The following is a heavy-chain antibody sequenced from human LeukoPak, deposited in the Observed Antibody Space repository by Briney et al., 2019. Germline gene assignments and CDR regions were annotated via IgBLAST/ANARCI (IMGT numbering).Heavy chain of an antibody. Sequence: PGGSLRLSCAASGFTFSSYWMSWVRPAPGKGLEWVANIKQDGSEKDYVDSVKGRFTISRDNAKNSLYLQMNSLRAEDTAVYYCARDLSAAGPHFDYWGQGTLVTVSS. CDR3: ARDLSAAGPHFDY. CDR2: IKQDGSEK. CDR1: GFTFSSYW. J-gene: IGHJ4*02. V-gene: IGHV3-7*01. D-gene: IGHD6-13*01.